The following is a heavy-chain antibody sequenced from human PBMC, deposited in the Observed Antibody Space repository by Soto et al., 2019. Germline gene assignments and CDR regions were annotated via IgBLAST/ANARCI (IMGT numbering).Heavy chain of an antibody. V-gene: IGHV4-34*01. CDR1: GGSFSGYY. CDR2: INHSGST. CDR3: ARGRAAAVKYFQH. D-gene: IGHD6-13*01. J-gene: IGHJ1*01. Sequence: TSETLSLTCAVYGGSFSGYYWSWIRQPPGKGLEWIGEINHSGSTNYNPSLKSRVNISVDTSKNQFSLKLSSVTAADTAVYYCARGRAAAVKYFQHWGQGTLVTVS.